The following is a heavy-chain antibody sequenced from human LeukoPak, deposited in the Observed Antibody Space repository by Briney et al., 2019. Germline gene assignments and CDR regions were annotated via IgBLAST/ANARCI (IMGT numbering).Heavy chain of an antibody. D-gene: IGHD3-10*01. Sequence: PSQTLSLTCTVSGGSISSGDYYWSWIRQPPGKGLEWIGYIYYIGSTFYNPSLKSRVTISGDTSKNQFSLKVSSVTAADTAVYYCARVARFVGSGSYYLPLKGWFDPWGQGTLVTVSS. CDR1: GGSISSGDYY. CDR2: IYYIGST. CDR3: ARVARFVGSGSYYLPLKGWFDP. V-gene: IGHV4-30-4*08. J-gene: IGHJ5*02.